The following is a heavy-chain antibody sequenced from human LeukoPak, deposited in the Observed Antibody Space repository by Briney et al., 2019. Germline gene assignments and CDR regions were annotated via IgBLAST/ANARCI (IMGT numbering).Heavy chain of an antibody. D-gene: IGHD1-26*01. CDR2: IDYRGST. CDR1: AGSISSGDYY. J-gene: IGHJ5*02. CDR3: ARGKLLGWFDP. Sequence: SETLSLTCTVSAGSISSGDYYWSWIRQPPGKGLEWIGYIDYRGSTYYNPSLKSRVTTSVDTSKNQFSLKLGSVTAADTAVYYCARGKLLGWFDPWGQGTLVTVSS. V-gene: IGHV4-30-4*08.